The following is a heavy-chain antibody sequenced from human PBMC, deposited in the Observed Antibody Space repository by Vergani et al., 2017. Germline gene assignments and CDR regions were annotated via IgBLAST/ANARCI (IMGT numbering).Heavy chain of an antibody. J-gene: IGHJ4*02. D-gene: IGHD2-15*01. V-gene: IGHV4-61*02. Sequence: QVQLQESGPGLVKPSQTLSLTCTVSGGSINSHNYYWSWIRQPAGKGLEWIGRIHSSGSNNYNPPLKSRVTMSEDTSKNQFSLNLTAVTAADTAVYFCARESCLGGSCYMPLFDYWGQGILVTVSS. CDR2: IHSSGSN. CDR1: GGSINSHNYY. CDR3: ARESCLGGSCYMPLFDY.